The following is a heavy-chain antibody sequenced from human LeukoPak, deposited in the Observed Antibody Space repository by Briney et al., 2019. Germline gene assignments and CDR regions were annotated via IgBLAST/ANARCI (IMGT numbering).Heavy chain of an antibody. J-gene: IGHJ4*02. V-gene: IGHV1-8*01. D-gene: IGHD1-26*01. CDR1: GYTFTIYD. CDR2: MNPNSGNT. CDR3: ARVRGRSGATSYY. Sequence: ASVKVSCTGSGYTFTIYDINWVRQATGQGLEWMGWMNPNSGNTGYAQKFQGRVTMTRNTSISTAYMELSSLRSEDTAVYYCARVRGRSGATSYYWGQGTLVTVSS.